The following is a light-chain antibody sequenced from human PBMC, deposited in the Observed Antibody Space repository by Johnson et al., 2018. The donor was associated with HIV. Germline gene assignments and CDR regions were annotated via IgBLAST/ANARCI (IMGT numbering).Light chain of an antibody. CDR2: ENN. CDR1: SSNIGNNY. Sequence: QSVLTQPPSVSAAPGQKVSISCSGSSSNIGNNYVSWYQQLPGTAPKLLIYENNKRPSGIPDRFSGSKSDTSATLVITGLQTGDEAEYYCGTWDTSLSVYVVGTGTKVTVL. J-gene: IGLJ1*01. CDR3: GTWDTSLSVYV. V-gene: IGLV1-51*02.